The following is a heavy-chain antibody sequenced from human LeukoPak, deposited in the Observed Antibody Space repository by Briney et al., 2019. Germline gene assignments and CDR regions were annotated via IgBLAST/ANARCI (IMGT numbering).Heavy chain of an antibody. CDR2: IAYLCDTT. V-gene: IGHV3-43*01. D-gene: IGHD2-8*02. CDR1: GFSFNEFT. J-gene: IGHJ5*02. CDR3: AKDGHYCTATACLSRWFDP. Sequence: GGSLRLSCAASGFSFNEFTMHWLRQAPGKGLEWVALIAYLCDTTFYAEPVKGRFTVRRDNSKNSLFLQMNSRKTDDTAFYYCAKDGHYCTATACLSRWFDPWGQGTLVT.